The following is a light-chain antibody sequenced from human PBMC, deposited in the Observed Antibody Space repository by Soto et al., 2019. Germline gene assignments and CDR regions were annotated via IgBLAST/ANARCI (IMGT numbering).Light chain of an antibody. Sequence: DIQMTQSPSTLSASVGDIVTITCRASQSINNWLAWYQQKPGKAPKFLIYDASSLQSGAPSRFSGSGSGSEFTLTISSLQPDDFATYYCQHYNSYSWTFGQGTKVEIK. CDR1: QSINNW. J-gene: IGKJ1*01. CDR2: DAS. V-gene: IGKV1-5*01. CDR3: QHYNSYSWT.